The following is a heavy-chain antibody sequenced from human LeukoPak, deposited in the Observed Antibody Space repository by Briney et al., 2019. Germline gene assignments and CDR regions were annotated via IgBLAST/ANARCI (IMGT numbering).Heavy chain of an antibody. D-gene: IGHD5-24*01. CDR3: AGRLWRRDGYNLSAFDI. V-gene: IGHV4-59*01. CDR2: IYYSGST. Sequence: SETLSLTCTVSGGSISSYYWSWVRQPPGKGLEWIGYIYYSGSTNYNPSLKSRVTISVDTSKNQFSLKLSSVTAADTAVYYCAGRLWRRDGYNLSAFDIWGQGTMVTVSS. J-gene: IGHJ3*02. CDR1: GGSISSYY.